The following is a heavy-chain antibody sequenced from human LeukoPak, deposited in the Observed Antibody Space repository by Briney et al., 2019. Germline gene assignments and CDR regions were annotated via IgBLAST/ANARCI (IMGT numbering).Heavy chain of an antibody. V-gene: IGHV3-53*01. Sequence: PGGSLRLSCAASGFTVSSNYMNWVRQAPGKGLGWVSVIYTGGNTYYADSVKGRFTISRDNSKNTQYLQMHSLRAEDTAVYYCAREGYSYGYRYFDYWGQGTLVTVSS. CDR1: GFTVSSNY. D-gene: IGHD5-18*01. J-gene: IGHJ4*02. CDR2: IYTGGNT. CDR3: AREGYSYGYRYFDY.